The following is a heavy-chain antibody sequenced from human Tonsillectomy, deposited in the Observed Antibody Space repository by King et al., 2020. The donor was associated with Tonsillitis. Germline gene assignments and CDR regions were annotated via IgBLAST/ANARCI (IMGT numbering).Heavy chain of an antibody. CDR1: GYTFTGYY. CDR2: INPNSGGT. V-gene: IGHV1-2*02. D-gene: IGHD2-15*01. CDR3: ARVRGVVVAAHFDY. Sequence: VQLVESGAEVKKPGASVKVSCKASGYTFTGYYMHWVRQAPGQGREWIGWINPNSGGTNDARKFQGRVTMTRDTSISTAYMELSRLRSDDTAVYYCARVRGVVVAAHFDYWGQGTLVTVSS. J-gene: IGHJ4*02.